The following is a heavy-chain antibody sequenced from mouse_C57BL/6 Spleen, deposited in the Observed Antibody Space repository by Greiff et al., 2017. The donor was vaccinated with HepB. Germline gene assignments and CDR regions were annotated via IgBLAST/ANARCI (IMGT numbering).Heavy chain of an antibody. D-gene: IGHD1-1*01. J-gene: IGHJ4*01. CDR3: ARDQGLRGAMDY. Sequence: EVKLVEPGGGLVKPGGSLKLSCAASGFTFSSYAMSWVRQTPEKRLEWVATISDGGSYTYYPDNVKGRFTISRDNAKNNLYLQMSHLKSEDTAMYYCARDQGLRGAMDYWGQGTSVTVSS. CDR1: GFTFSSYA. V-gene: IGHV5-4*01. CDR2: ISDGGSYT.